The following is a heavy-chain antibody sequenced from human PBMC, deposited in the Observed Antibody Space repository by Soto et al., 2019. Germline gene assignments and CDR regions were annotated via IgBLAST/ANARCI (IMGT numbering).Heavy chain of an antibody. D-gene: IGHD2-21*02. J-gene: IGHJ3*01. CDR3: GRVCGGDCGGAFDF. CDR2: IKRDGSEK. Sequence: RRLSCAASGFIFSNYWMTWVRQAPGKGLEWVANIKRDGSEKDYVGSVKGRFTISRDNAKNSLYLQMNSLRAEDTAVYYCGRVCGGDCGGAFDFWGQGTMVTVSS. CDR1: GFIFSNYW. V-gene: IGHV3-7*03.